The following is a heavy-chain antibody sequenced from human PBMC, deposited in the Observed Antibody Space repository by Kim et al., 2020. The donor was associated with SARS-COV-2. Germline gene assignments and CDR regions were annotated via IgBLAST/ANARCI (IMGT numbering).Heavy chain of an antibody. CDR3: ALIVPAGTYYFDY. CDR1: GASISSITYY. J-gene: IGHJ4*01. V-gene: IGHV4-39*07. Sequence: SETLSLTCTVSGASISSITYYWGWIRQPPGKGLEWIGNIYYSGSTYYNPSLKSRVAISVDTSKNQFSLKLTSVTAADTAVYYCALIVPAGTYYFDYWGHGTLVTVSS. CDR2: IYYSGST. D-gene: IGHD2-2*01.